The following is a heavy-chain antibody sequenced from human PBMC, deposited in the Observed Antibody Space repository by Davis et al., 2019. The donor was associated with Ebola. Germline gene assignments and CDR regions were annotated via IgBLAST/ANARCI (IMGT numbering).Heavy chain of an antibody. CDR3: ARGETYYYGSGSPKAYYYGMDV. CDR2: ISAYNGNT. V-gene: IGHV1-18*01. CDR1: GGTFSSYA. Sequence: ASVKVSCKASGGTFSSYAISWVRQAPGQGLEWMGWISAYNGNTNYAQKLQGRVTMTTDTSTSTAYMELSSLRSEDTAVYYCARGETYYYGSGSPKAYYYGMDVWGQGTTVTVSS. D-gene: IGHD3-10*01. J-gene: IGHJ6*02.